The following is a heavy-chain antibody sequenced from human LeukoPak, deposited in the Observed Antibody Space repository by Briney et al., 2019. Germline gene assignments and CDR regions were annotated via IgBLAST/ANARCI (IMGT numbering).Heavy chain of an antibody. V-gene: IGHV1-69*13. D-gene: IGHD2-21*01. CDR3: ARDETVDGAFDI. J-gene: IGHJ3*02. CDR2: IIPIFGTA. Sequence: ASVKVYCKASGGTFSSYAISWVRQAPGQGLEWMGGIIPIFGTANYAQKFQGRVTITADESTSTAYMELSSLRSEDTAVYYCARDETVDGAFDIWGQGTMVTVSS. CDR1: GGTFSSYA.